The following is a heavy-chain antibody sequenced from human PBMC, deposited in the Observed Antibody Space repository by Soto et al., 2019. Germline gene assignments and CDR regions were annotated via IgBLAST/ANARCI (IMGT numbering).Heavy chain of an antibody. CDR2: INAGNGNT. J-gene: IGHJ4*02. D-gene: IGHD3-22*01. Sequence: ASVKVSCKASGYTFTSYAMHWVRQAPGQRLEWMGWINAGNGNTKYSQKFQGRVTITRDTSASTAYMELSSLRSEDTAVYYCARHPLVYYYDSSGYYRYWGQGTLVPVSS. CDR1: GYTFTSYA. V-gene: IGHV1-3*01. CDR3: ARHPLVYYYDSSGYYRY.